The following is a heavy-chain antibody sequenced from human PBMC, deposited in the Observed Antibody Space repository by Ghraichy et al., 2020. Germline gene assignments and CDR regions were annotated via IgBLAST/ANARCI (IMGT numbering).Heavy chain of an antibody. CDR1: GFTFSSYW. CDR3: ARDRLQRVYYYYYGMDV. D-gene: IGHD4-11*01. CDR2: IKQDGSEK. J-gene: IGHJ6*02. Sequence: GGSLRLSCAASGFTFSSYWMSWVRQAPGKGLEWVANIKQDGSEKYYVDSVKGRFTISRDNAKNSLYLQMNSLRAEDTAVYYCARDRLQRVYYYYYGMDVWGQGTTVTVSS. V-gene: IGHV3-7*01.